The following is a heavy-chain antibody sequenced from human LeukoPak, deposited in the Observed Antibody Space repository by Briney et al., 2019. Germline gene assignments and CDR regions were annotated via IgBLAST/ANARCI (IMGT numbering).Heavy chain of an antibody. V-gene: IGHV1-69*04. CDR1: GGTFSSYA. J-gene: IGHJ6*02. Sequence: GSSVKVSCKASGGTFSSYAISWVRQAPGQGLEWMGRIIPIFGIANYAQKFRGRVTITADKSTSTAYMELSSLRSEDTAVYYCASNQRIAARADYYGMDVWGQGTTVTVSS. D-gene: IGHD6-6*01. CDR2: IIPIFGIA. CDR3: ASNQRIAARADYYGMDV.